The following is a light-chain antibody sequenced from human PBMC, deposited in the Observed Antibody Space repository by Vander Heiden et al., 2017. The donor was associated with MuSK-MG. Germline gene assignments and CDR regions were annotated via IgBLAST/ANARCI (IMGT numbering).Light chain of an antibody. Sequence: QSALTQPASVSGSPGQSITISCTGTSSDVGSYNLVSWYQQHPGKAPKLMSDEVSKRPSGVSNRCSGSKSGNTALLTISGLQAEDEAYYYCCSYAGSRTWVFGGGTKLTVL. CDR3: CSYAGSRTWV. J-gene: IGLJ3*02. V-gene: IGLV2-23*02. CDR1: SSDVGSYNL. CDR2: EVS.